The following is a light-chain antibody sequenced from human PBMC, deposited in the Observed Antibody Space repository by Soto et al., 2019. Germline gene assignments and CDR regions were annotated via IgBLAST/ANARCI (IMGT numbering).Light chain of an antibody. Sequence: IVMTQSPVTLSVPPGETATLSCRASQSIASNLAWYQQKPGQAPRLLIYGSSTRASAIPARFSGSGSGAEFTLTISSLQSEDFAVYYCQQYNNDWPTFGQGTRVEIK. CDR3: QQYNNDWPT. V-gene: IGKV3D-15*01. CDR2: GSS. J-gene: IGKJ1*01. CDR1: QSIASN.